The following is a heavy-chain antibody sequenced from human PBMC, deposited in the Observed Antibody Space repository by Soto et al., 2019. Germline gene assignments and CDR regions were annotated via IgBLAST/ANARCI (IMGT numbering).Heavy chain of an antibody. J-gene: IGHJ6*02. CDR3: ARSRDYDSSGYIWFKPYEYDGMEV. CDR2: IYYSGST. V-gene: IGHV4-31*03. CDR1: GGSISSGRYY. D-gene: IGHD3-22*01. Sequence: ILSVNSSVPGGSISSGRYYWSWLRQHPGKGLEWIGYIYYSGSTYYNPSLKSRVTISVDTSKNQFSLKLSSVTAADTAVYYCARSRDYDSSGYIWFKPYEYDGMEVWRQGTTVIV.